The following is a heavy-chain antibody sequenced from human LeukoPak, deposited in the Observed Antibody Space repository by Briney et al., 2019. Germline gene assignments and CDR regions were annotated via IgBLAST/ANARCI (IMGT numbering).Heavy chain of an antibody. J-gene: IGHJ5*02. CDR1: GYSFTSYW. D-gene: IGHD2-15*01. CDR3: ARRTLVVVVAARGDRFDP. Sequence: GESLKISCKGSGYSFTSYWIGWVRQMPGKGLEWMGIIYPGDSDTRYSPSFQGQVTISADQSISTAYLQWSSLKASDTAMYHRARRTLVVVVAARGDRFDPWGHRTLVTVSS. CDR2: IYPGDSDT. V-gene: IGHV5-51*01.